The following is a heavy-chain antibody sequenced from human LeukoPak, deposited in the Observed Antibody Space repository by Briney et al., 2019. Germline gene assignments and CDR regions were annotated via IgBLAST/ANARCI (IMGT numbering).Heavy chain of an antibody. Sequence: PGRSLRLSCAASGFTFSSYGMHWVRQAPGKGLEWVAVIWYDGSNKYYADSVKGRFTISRDNSKNTLYLQMNSLRAEDTAVYYCAREGRGSSGWYVDYWGQGTLVTVSS. CDR2: IWYDGSNK. V-gene: IGHV3-33*01. J-gene: IGHJ4*02. CDR3: AREGRGSSGWYVDY. CDR1: GFTFSSYG. D-gene: IGHD6-19*01.